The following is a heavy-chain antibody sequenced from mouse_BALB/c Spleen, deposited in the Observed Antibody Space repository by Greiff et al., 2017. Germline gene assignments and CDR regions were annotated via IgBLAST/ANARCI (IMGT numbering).Heavy chain of an antibody. V-gene: IGHV6-6*02. CDR3: TRPAMTPYYYAMDY. Sequence: EVQRVESGGGLVQPGGSMKLSCVASGFTFSNYWMNWVRQSPEKGLEWVAEIRLKSNNYATHYAESVKGRFTISRDDSKSSVYLQMNNLRAEDTGIYYCTRPAMTPYYYAMDYWGQGTSVTVSS. CDR1: GFTFSNYW. CDR2: IRLKSNNYAT. J-gene: IGHJ4*01. D-gene: IGHD1-2*01.